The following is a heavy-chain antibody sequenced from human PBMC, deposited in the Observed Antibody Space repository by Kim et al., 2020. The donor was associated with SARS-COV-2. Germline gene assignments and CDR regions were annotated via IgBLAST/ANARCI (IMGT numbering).Heavy chain of an antibody. CDR3: ARGPMGWSGYTRGKGYYYMDV. V-gene: IGHV3-21*01. J-gene: IGHJ6*03. CDR1: GFTFSSYS. D-gene: IGHD3-3*01. CDR2: ISSSSSYI. Sequence: GGSLRLSGAASGFTFSSYSMNWVRRAPGKGLEWVSSISSSSSYIYYADSVKGRFTISRDNAKNSLYLQMNSLRAEDTAVYYCARGPMGWSGYTRGKGYYYMDVWGKGTTVTVSS.